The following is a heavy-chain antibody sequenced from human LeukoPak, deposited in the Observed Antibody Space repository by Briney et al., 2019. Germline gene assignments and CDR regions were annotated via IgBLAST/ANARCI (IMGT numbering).Heavy chain of an antibody. CDR1: GFSLTTQN. Sequence: GGSLRLSCAASGFSLTTQNMFWVRQTPGKGLEWVAVASYDGRHIGYEASVQGRFTLSRDISENPLYLQMNSLRADATGIYYCARDRVQIWSYVGVFDLWGQGTLVTVSS. J-gene: IGHJ4*02. D-gene: IGHD5-18*01. CDR3: ARDRVQIWSYVGVFDL. CDR2: ASYDGRHI. V-gene: IGHV3-30*03.